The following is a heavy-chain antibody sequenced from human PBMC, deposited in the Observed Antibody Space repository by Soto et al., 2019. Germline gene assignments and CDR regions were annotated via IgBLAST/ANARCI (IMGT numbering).Heavy chain of an antibody. Sequence: GGSLRLSCAASGFTFSSYVMHWVRQAPGKGLEWVAVIWYDGSNKYYADSVKGRFTISRDNSKNTLYLQMNSLRAEDTAVYYCARDPVGYSYGNNWFDPWGQGTLVTVSS. J-gene: IGHJ5*02. CDR2: IWYDGSNK. CDR1: GFTFSSYV. D-gene: IGHD5-18*01. V-gene: IGHV3-33*01. CDR3: ARDPVGYSYGNNWFDP.